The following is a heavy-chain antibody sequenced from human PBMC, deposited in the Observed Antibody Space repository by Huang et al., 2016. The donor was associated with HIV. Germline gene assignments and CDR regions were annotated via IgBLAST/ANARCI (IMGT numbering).Heavy chain of an antibody. V-gene: IGHV1-18*01. CDR2: IGSDSRDT. D-gene: IGHD3-22*01. CDR3: ARDTYYTDIWKRNDASFL. CDR1: GYDFGSYG. J-gene: IGHJ3*01. Sequence: QVQLVQSGGEVKQPGASVRVSCKASGYDFGSYGMSWVRQAPGQGLEWLGWIGSDSRDTRTAQKFKGRGTMTTYRSATTTDMELRSLRYDDTAVYYCARDTYYTDIWKRNDASFLWGQGTMITVYS.